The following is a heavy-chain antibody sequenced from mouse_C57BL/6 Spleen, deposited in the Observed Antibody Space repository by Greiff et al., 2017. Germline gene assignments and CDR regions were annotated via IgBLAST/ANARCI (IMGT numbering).Heavy chain of an antibody. V-gene: IGHV1-50*01. J-gene: IGHJ1*03. CDR3: ARGEPLPFDV. CDR2: IDPSDSYT. CDR1: GYTFTSYW. Sequence: QVQLQQSGAELVKPGASVKLSCKASGYTFTSYWMQWVKQRPGQGLEWIGEIDPSDSYTNYNQKFKGKATLTVDTSSSTAYMQLSSLTSEDSAVYYCARGEPLPFDVWGTGTTVTVSS.